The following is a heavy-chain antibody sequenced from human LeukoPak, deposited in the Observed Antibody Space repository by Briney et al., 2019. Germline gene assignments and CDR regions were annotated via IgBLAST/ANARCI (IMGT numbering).Heavy chain of an antibody. J-gene: IGHJ6*02. D-gene: IGHD2-2*01. CDR1: GFTFSSYS. Sequence: PGGSLRLSCAASGFTFSSYSMNWVRQAPGKGLEWVSYISSSSSTIYYADSVKGRFTISRDNAKNSLYLQMNSLRDEDTAVYYCARGYCSSTSCYGNYYYGMDVWGQGTTVTVSS. CDR3: ARGYCSSTSCYGNYYYGMDV. V-gene: IGHV3-48*02. CDR2: ISSSSSTI.